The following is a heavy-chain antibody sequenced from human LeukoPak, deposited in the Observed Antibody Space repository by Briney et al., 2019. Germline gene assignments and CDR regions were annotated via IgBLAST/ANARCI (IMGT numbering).Heavy chain of an antibody. V-gene: IGHV4-38-2*02. D-gene: IGHD3-22*01. Sequence: PSETLSLTCTVSGYSISSGYDWGWIRQAPGKRLEWLGSISQSGSTYDNPSLKSRVTLSVDTSKNQVSLKLSSVTAADTAVYYCARSETSSGYYSYFDYWGQGTLVTVSS. CDR1: GYSISSGYD. J-gene: IGHJ4*02. CDR2: ISQSGST. CDR3: ARSETSSGYYSYFDY.